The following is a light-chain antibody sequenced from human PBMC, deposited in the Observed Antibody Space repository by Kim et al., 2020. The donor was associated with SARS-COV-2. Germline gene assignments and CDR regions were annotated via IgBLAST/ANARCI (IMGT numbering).Light chain of an antibody. CDR1: RNDVGGYRR. V-gene: IGLV2-18*02. CDR2: EVT. CDR3: SSFTSGGTLVL. Sequence: QSCTISCTGTRNDVGGYRRVSWYRQAPHPSPQLIIYEVTNRPSGVPDRFSGSASGNTASLTISGLQTEDEGDYYCSSFTSGGTLVLFGGGTQLTVL. J-gene: IGLJ2*01.